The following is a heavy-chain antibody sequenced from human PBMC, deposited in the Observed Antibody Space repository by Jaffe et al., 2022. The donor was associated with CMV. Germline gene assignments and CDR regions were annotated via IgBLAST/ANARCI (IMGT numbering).Heavy chain of an antibody. Sequence: QLQLQESGPGLVKPSETLSLTCTVSGGSISSSSYYWGWIRQPPGKGLEWIGSIYYSGSTYYNPSLKSRVTISVDTSKNQFSLKLSSVTAADTAVYYCARQVLVAGTGGFDYWGQGTLVTVSS. D-gene: IGHD6-19*01. V-gene: IGHV4-39*01. CDR1: GGSISSSSYY. J-gene: IGHJ4*02. CDR2: IYYSGST. CDR3: ARQVLVAGTGGFDY.